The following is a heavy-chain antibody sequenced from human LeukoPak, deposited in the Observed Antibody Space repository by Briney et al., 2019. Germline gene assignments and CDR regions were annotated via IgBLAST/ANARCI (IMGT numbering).Heavy chain of an antibody. D-gene: IGHD3-22*01. J-gene: IGHJ4*02. CDR1: GGSISSGGYY. V-gene: IGHV4-31*03. CDR3: ASTNYYDSSGYYKF. CDR2: IYYSGST. Sequence: KASETLSLTCTVSGGSISSGGYYWSWIRQHPGKGLEWIGYIYYSGSTYYNPSLKSRVTISVDTSKNQFSLKLSSVTAADTAVYYCASTNYYDSSGYYKFWGQGTLVTVSS.